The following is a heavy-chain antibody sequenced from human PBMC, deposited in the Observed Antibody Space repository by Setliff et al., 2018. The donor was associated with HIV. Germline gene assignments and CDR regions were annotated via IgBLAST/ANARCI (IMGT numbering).Heavy chain of an antibody. Sequence: GGSLRLSCAGSEFASSSYAMSWVRQAPGKGLEWVSAISGSGGSTNYADSVKGRFTISRDNSKNTLYLQMNSLRAEDTAVYYCAKGSGKITIYYYYMDVWGKGTTVTVSS. CDR2: ISGSGGST. V-gene: IGHV3-23*01. J-gene: IGHJ6*03. CDR3: AKGSGKITIYYYYMDV. D-gene: IGHD3-3*01. CDR1: EFASSSYA.